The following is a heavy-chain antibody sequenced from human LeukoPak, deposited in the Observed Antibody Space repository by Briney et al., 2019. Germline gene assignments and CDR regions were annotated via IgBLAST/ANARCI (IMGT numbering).Heavy chain of an antibody. CDR2: INPNSGGT. J-gene: IGHJ5*02. V-gene: IGHV1-2*02. D-gene: IGHD3-10*01. Sequence: ASVKVSCKASGYTFTGYYMHWVRQAPGQGLEWMGWINPNSGGTNYAQKFQGRVTMTRDTSISTAYMELSRVRSDDTAVYYCARDLWFGELLVDNWFDPWGQGTLVTVSS. CDR1: GYTFTGYY. CDR3: ARDLWFGELLVDNWFDP.